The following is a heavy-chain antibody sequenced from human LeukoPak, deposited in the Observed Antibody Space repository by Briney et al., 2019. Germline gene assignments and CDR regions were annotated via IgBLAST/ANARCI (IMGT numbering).Heavy chain of an antibody. CDR1: GGSFGGYY. D-gene: IGHD3-3*01. J-gene: IGHJ4*02. CDR2: INHSGST. Sequence: SETLSLTCAVYGGSFGGYYWSWIRQPPGKGLEWIGEINHSGSTNYNPSLKSRVTISVDTSKNQFSLKLSSVTAADTAVYYCASYDFWSGRDYWGQGTLVTVSS. CDR3: ASYDFWSGRDY. V-gene: IGHV4-34*01.